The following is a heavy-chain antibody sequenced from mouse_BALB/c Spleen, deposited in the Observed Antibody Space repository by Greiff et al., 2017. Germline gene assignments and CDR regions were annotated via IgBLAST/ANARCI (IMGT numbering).Heavy chain of an antibody. D-gene: IGHD2-1*01. CDR1: GYTFSSYW. J-gene: IGHJ2*01. Sequence: VQLQESGAELMKPGASVTISCKATGYTFSSYWIEWVKQRPGHGLEWIGEILPGSGSTNYNEKFKGKATFTADTSSNTAYMQLSSLTSEDSAVYYCARDGGNSREYYFDYWGQGTTLTVSS. CDR2: ILPGSGST. CDR3: ARDGGNSREYYFDY. V-gene: IGHV1-9*01.